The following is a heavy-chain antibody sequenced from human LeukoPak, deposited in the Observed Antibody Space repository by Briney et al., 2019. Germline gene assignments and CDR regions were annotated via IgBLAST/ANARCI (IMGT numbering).Heavy chain of an antibody. CDR1: GFTFSSSS. CDR2: ISSGSTYI. Sequence: GGSLRLSCAASGFTFSSSSMNWVRQAPGKGLEGVSSISSGSTYIYYADSVKGRFTISSDNAKNSLYLQMNSLRAEDTAVYYCARGAEIVVVVAAQTYYYYYMDVWGKGTTVTVSS. V-gene: IGHV3-21*01. J-gene: IGHJ6*03. D-gene: IGHD2-15*01. CDR3: ARGAEIVVVVAAQTYYYYYMDV.